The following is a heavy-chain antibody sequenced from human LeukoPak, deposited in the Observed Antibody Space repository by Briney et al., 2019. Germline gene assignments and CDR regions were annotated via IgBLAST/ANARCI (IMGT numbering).Heavy chain of an antibody. J-gene: IGHJ5*02. V-gene: IGHV1-2*02. D-gene: IGHD6-19*01. CDR3: AREPVTGTLNFFDP. CDR1: GYTFTDYY. Sequence: ASVKVSCKASGYTFTDYYLHWVRQAPGQGLEWMGWIKPNSGGTNYAHKFQGRVTMTRDTSLNTAYMEMNRLISDDTAVYYCAREPVTGTLNFFDPWGQGALVTVTS. CDR2: IKPNSGGT.